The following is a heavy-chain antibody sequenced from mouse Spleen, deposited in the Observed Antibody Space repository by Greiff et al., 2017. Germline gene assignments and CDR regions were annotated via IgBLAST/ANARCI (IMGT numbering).Heavy chain of an antibody. J-gene: IGHJ3*01. Sequence: EVRLVESEGGLVQPGSSMKLSCTASGFTFSGYYMAWVRQVPEKGLEWVANINYDGSSTYYLDSLKSRFIISRDNAKNILYLQMSSLKSEDTATYYCARPEIYYDYDWAYWGQGTLVTVSA. D-gene: IGHD2-4*01. CDR3: ARPEIYYDYDWAY. CDR2: INYDGSST. V-gene: IGHV5-16*01. CDR1: GFTFSGYY.